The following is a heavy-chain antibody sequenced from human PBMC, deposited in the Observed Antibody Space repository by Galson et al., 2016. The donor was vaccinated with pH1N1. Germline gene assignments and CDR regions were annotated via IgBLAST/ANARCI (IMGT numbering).Heavy chain of an antibody. J-gene: IGHJ4*02. CDR1: GFTFEDYA. CDR3: AKGRGGYTYGYIDY. Sequence: SLRLSCAASGFTFEDYAMHWVRHVPGKGLEWVSGISWNSGNLDYADAVKGRFTISRDNAKNSLYLQMNSLRAEDTALYYCAKGRGGYTYGYIDYWGQGTLVTVSS. CDR2: ISWNSGNL. D-gene: IGHD5-18*01. V-gene: IGHV3-9*01.